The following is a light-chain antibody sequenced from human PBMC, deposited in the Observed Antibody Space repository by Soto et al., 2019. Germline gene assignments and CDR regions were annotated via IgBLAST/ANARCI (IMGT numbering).Light chain of an antibody. V-gene: IGKV1-27*01. CDR1: QDIDNY. CDR2: SAS. CDR3: QNYDNGIHT. J-gene: IGKJ3*01. Sequence: DIQMTQSPSSLSASVGDRVTITCRARQDIDNYLAWYQQKPGRAPKLLTYSASTLQSGVPSRFSGRESGTDFTLTISSLQPEDVATYECQNYDNGIHTFGPGTTVYIK.